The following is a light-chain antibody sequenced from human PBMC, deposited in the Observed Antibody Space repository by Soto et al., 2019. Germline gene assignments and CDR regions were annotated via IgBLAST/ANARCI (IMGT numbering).Light chain of an antibody. CDR2: DAS. Sequence: EIFLTQSPATLSLSPGEIATLSWRASQSVSSYLAWYQQKPGQAPRLLIYDASNRATSIPARFSGSGSGTDFTLTISSLEPEDFAVYYCQQRSNWPPTFGQGTKVDIK. CDR3: QQRSNWPPT. J-gene: IGKJ1*01. V-gene: IGKV3-11*01. CDR1: QSVSSY.